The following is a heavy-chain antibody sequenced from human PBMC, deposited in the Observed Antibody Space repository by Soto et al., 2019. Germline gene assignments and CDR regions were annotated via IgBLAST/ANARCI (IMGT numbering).Heavy chain of an antibody. D-gene: IGHD2-2*01. CDR1: GVSFSGYY. CDR2: INHSGST. J-gene: IGHJ6*02. V-gene: IGHV4-34*01. Sequence: SETLSLTCAFYGVSFSGYYWSWIRQPPGKGLEWIGEINHSGSTNYNPSLKSRVTISVDTSKNQFSLKLSSVTAADTAVYYCARSPSYQLLYYYYYGMDVWGQGTTVT. CDR3: ARSPSYQLLYYYYYGMDV.